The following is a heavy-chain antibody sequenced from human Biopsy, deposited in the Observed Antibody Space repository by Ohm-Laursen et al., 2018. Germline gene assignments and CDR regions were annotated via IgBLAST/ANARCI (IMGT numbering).Heavy chain of an antibody. CDR1: GGSISSRNHY. D-gene: IGHD3-3*01. CDR2: VYYSGST. V-gene: IGHV4-39*01. J-gene: IGHJ4*02. CDR3: ARHSLDDFWSGAHYYFDY. Sequence: SETLSLTCSVSGGSISSRNHYWGWLRQPPGKGLEWIGHVYYSGSTIYNSSLESRVTVSVDTSKNQFHLRLTSMSASDTAVYYCARHSLDDFWSGAHYYFDYWGLGTLATVSS.